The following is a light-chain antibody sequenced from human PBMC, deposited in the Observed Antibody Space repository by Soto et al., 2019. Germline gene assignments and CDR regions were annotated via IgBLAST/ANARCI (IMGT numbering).Light chain of an antibody. CDR2: KAS. CDR3: QHYNSYSEA. V-gene: IGKV1-5*03. CDR1: QTISSW. Sequence: IHMTQSPSTLSASVGYRFTITCRASQTISSWLAWYQQKPGKAPKLLIYKASTLKSGVPSRFSGSGSGTEFTLTISSLQPDDFATYYCQHYNSYSEAFGQGTKVDIK. J-gene: IGKJ1*01.